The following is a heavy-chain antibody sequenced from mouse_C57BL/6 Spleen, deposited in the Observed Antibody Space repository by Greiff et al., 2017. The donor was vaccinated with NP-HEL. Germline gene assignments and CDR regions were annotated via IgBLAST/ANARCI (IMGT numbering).Heavy chain of an antibody. CDR1: GYTFTDYE. D-gene: IGHD1-1*01. CDR3: TRFGVLRSFDD. CDR2: IDPETGGT. J-gene: IGHJ2*01. V-gene: IGHV1-15*01. Sequence: VQLQQSGAELVRPGASVTLSCKASGYTFTDYEMHWVKQTPVHGLEWIGAIDPETGGTAYNQKFKGKAILTADKSSSTAYMELRSLTAEDSAVYYCTRFGVLRSFDDWGQGTTLTVSS.